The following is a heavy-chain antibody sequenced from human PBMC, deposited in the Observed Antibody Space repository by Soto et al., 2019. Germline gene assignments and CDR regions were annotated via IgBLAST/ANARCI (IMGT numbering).Heavy chain of an antibody. D-gene: IGHD3-16*01. CDR3: ARTPQSAQHDF. J-gene: IGHJ4*02. CDR2: INAKTGQT. CDR1: GYTFTEYY. Sequence: ASVKVSCKASGYTFTEYYVHWMRQVPGQGLEWMSWINAKTGQTLYAQKFQGRVTLTRDTSINTAYMEVTSLTTGDSAVYYCARTPQSAQHDFWGQGTLVTVSS. V-gene: IGHV1-2*02.